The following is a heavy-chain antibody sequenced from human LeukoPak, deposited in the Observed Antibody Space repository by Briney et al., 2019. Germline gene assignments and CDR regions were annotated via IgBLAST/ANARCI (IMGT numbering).Heavy chain of an antibody. V-gene: IGHV1-18*01. CDR2: ISAYNGNT. CDR1: GYTFTSYG. J-gene: IGHJ4*02. D-gene: IGHD3-9*01. Sequence: ASVKVSCKASGYTFTSYGISWVRQAPGQGLEWMGWISAYNGNTNYAQKLQGRVTMTTDTSTSTAYMELRSLRSDDTAVYYCARDIGTLRYFDWLLIPFDYWGQGTLVTVSS. CDR3: ARDIGTLRYFDWLLIPFDY.